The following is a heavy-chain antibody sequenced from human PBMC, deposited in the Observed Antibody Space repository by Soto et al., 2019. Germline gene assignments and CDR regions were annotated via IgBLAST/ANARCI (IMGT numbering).Heavy chain of an antibody. CDR2: ISYDGSKK. CDR1: GFNFSTYD. D-gene: IGHD4-17*01. V-gene: IGHV3-30*18. J-gene: IGHJ6*02. CDR3: AKEGTVKTAVDYYYSDMDV. Sequence: QVQLVESGGGVVQPGRSLRLSCEVSGFNFSTYDMHWVRQAPGQGLEWVAGISYDGSKKYYAESVKGRFSISRDNFKNTLYLQMNSQRAEDTAVYYCAKEGTVKTAVDYYYSDMDVWGQGTTVTVSS.